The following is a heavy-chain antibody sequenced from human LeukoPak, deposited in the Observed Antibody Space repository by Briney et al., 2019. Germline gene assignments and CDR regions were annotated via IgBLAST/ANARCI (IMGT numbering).Heavy chain of an antibody. V-gene: IGHV1-69*04. D-gene: IGHD2-2*01. J-gene: IGHJ4*02. CDR3: ARVQGLDTSCFDY. CDR2: IIPILGIA. Sequence: ASVKVSCKASGGTFSSYAISWVRQAPGQGLEWMGRIIPILGIANYAQKFQGRATITADKSTSTAYMELSSLRSEDTAVYYCARVQGLDTSCFDYWGQGTLVTVSS. CDR1: GGTFSSYA.